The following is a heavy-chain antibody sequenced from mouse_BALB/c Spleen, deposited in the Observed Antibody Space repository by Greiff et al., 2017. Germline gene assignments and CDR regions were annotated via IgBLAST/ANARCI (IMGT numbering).Heavy chain of an antibody. J-gene: IGHJ1*01. D-gene: IGHD2-14*01. Sequence: QVQLKESGPGLVQPSQSLSITCTVSGFSLTSYGIHWVRQSPGKGLEWLGVIWSGGSTDYNAAFISRLSISKDNSKSQVFFKMNSLQANDTAIYYCARNIRYDRRPYWYFDVWGAGTTVTVSS. CDR2: IWSGGST. CDR1: GFSLTSYG. CDR3: ARNIRYDRRPYWYFDV. V-gene: IGHV2-2*02.